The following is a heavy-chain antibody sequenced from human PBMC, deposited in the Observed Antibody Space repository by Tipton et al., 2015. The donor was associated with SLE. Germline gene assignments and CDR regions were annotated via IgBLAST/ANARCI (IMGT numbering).Heavy chain of an antibody. CDR1: GGSISSHY. Sequence: TLSLTCTVSGGSISSHYWSWIRQPPGKGLEWIGYIYYSGSTNYNPSLKSRVTISVDTSKNRFSLKLSSVTAADTAVYYCARRYYDFWSGAFDYWGQGTLVTVSS. CDR3: ARRYYDFWSGAFDY. D-gene: IGHD3-3*01. CDR2: IYYSGST. V-gene: IGHV4-59*08. J-gene: IGHJ4*02.